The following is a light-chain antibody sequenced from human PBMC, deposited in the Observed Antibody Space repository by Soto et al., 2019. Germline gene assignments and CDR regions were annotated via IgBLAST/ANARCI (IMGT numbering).Light chain of an antibody. Sequence: EIVLTQSPGTLSLSPGERATLSCRASQSVSSNYLAWYQQKPGQAPRLVIYGASSRATGIPDRFSGSGSGTDFILTINRLEHEDFAVYYCQQYGSSSYTFGQGTKLEIK. J-gene: IGKJ2*01. CDR1: QSVSSNY. V-gene: IGKV3-20*01. CDR2: GAS. CDR3: QQYGSSSYT.